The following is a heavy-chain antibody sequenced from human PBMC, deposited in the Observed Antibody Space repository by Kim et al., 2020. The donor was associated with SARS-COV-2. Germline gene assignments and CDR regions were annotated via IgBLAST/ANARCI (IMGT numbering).Heavy chain of an antibody. V-gene: IGHV3-30*01. Sequence: DSVKGRFTISRDNSKNTLYLQMNSLRAEDTAVYYCARDYLVAGTIFGFDYWGQGTLVTVSS. CDR3: ARDYLVAGTIFGFDY. D-gene: IGHD3-3*01. J-gene: IGHJ4*02.